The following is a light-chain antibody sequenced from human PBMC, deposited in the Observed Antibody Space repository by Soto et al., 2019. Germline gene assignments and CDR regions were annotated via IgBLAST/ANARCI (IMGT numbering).Light chain of an antibody. Sequence: IVLTQSPGTLSLSTGERAILSCRASQSVSSSYLAWYQQKPGQAPRLLIYGASSRATGIPDRFSGSGSGTDFTLTISRLEPEDFAVYYRQQYGSSPRTFGQGTKVDIK. J-gene: IGKJ1*01. CDR2: GAS. CDR1: QSVSSSY. CDR3: QQYGSSPRT. V-gene: IGKV3-20*01.